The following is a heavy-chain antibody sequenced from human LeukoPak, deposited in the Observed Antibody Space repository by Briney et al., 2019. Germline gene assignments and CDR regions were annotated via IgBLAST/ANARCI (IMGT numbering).Heavy chain of an antibody. Sequence: GGSLRLSCAASGFTFSSYAMSWVRQAPGKGLEWVSAISGSGGSTYYADSVKGRFTISRDNSKNTLYLQMNSLRAEDTAVYYCAKDQYHYDSSGYWDFFDYWGQGTLVTVSS. CDR1: GFTFSSYA. J-gene: IGHJ4*02. V-gene: IGHV3-23*01. CDR2: ISGSGGST. D-gene: IGHD3-22*01. CDR3: AKDQYHYDSSGYWDFFDY.